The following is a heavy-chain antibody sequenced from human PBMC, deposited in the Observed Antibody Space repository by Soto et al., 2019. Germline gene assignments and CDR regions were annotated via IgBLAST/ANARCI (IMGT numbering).Heavy chain of an antibody. CDR2: ISYDGTDK. V-gene: IGHV3-30-3*01. CDR1: GFTFSSYS. Sequence: QVQLAESGGGVVRPGRSLTLSCAASGFTFSSYSMHWVRQAPGEGMEWVAFISYDGTDKYYADSVKGRFTIFRDNSNNTLHLQMNCLLFEDTAVYYCARDRDGSGVDYHGLDVWGQGTMVTGSS. J-gene: IGHJ6*02. CDR3: ARDRDGSGVDYHGLDV. D-gene: IGHD3-10*01.